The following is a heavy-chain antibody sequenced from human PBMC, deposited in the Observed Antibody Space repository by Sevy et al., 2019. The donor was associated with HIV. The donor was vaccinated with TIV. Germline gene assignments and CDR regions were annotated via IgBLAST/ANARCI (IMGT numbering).Heavy chain of an antibody. V-gene: IGHV3-23*01. CDR3: SRDGCCISAFDI. CDR1: EFIFSSHA. Sequence: GGSLRLSCVASEFIFSSHAVSWVRQAPGKGLEWVSAISGDGEDTHYADSVRGRFTISRDNFKNTLYLQMNSLRADDTGVYYCSRDGCCISAFDIWGPGTMVTVSS. J-gene: IGHJ3*02. D-gene: IGHD2-8*02. CDR2: ISGDGEDT.